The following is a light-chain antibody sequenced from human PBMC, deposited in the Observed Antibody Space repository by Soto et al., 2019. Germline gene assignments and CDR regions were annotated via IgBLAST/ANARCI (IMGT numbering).Light chain of an antibody. CDR2: LRS. J-gene: IGKJ1*01. Sequence: DIVMTQSPLSLPVTPGERASISCRSSQSLLQSNGDTYLEWYLQKPGQSPQLLIYLRSLRAAGVPDRFSGGGSGTAFTLKIRRVEAEDVGVYYCMQALQTPRTFGQGTKVEIK. CDR1: QSLLQSNGDTY. CDR3: MQALQTPRT. V-gene: IGKV2-28*01.